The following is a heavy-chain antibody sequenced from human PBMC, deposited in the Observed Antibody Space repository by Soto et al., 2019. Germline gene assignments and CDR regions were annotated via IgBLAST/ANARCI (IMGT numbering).Heavy chain of an antibody. CDR2: IKQDGSEK. J-gene: IGHJ4*02. D-gene: IGHD2-15*01. Sequence: EVPLVESGGGLVQPGGSLRLSCAASGFTFSSYWMSWVRQAPGKGLEWVANIKQDGSEKYYVDSVKGRFTISRDNAKNSLYLQMNSLRAEDTAVYYCARVDCSGGSCYSFDFDYWGPGTLVTVSS. CDR1: GFTFSSYW. V-gene: IGHV3-7*01. CDR3: ARVDCSGGSCYSFDFDY.